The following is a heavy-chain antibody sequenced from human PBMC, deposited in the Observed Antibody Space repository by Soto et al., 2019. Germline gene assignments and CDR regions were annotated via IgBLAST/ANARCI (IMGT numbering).Heavy chain of an antibody. D-gene: IGHD3-22*01. Sequence: EVQLLESGGGLVQAGGSLRLSCRASGSTSSSDAMTWVRQAPGKGLEWVSVISGGGDSAYYADSVQGRFAISRDNSKNPLFLQMSRLRAEATAVYYSAKVGYESGGYYYHDAFPIWGQGTMVTVSS. CDR3: AKVGYESGGYYYHDAFPI. J-gene: IGHJ3*02. CDR2: ISGGGDSA. CDR1: GSTSSSDA. V-gene: IGHV3-23*01.